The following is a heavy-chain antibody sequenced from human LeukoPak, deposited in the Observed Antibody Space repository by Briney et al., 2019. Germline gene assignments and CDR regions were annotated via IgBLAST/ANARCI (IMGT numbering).Heavy chain of an antibody. Sequence: GGSLRLSCAASGFTFSSYDMHWVRQDTAKGLEWVSAIGTAGDTYYAGSVKGRFTISRENAKNSLYLQMNSLRAGDTAVYYCARGGYGGYVRWFDPWGQGTLVTVSS. D-gene: IGHD5-12*01. CDR1: GFTFSSYD. CDR3: ARGGYGGYVRWFDP. J-gene: IGHJ5*02. CDR2: IGTAGDT. V-gene: IGHV3-13*01.